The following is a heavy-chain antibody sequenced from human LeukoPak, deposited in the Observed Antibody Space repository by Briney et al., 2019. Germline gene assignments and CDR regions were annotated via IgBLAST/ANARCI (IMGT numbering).Heavy chain of an antibody. D-gene: IGHD1-26*01. CDR3: ARDPYSGSYGNYYYYFMDV. CDR1: GFTFSDYA. V-gene: IGHV3-64*01. J-gene: IGHJ6*03. CDR2: ISSNGGSI. Sequence: PGWSLRLSCAASGFTFSDYAMHWVRQAPGKELEYVSAISSNGGSIHYANSVKGRFTISRDNAKNSLYLQMNSLRAEDTAVYYCARDPYSGSYGNYYYYFMDVWGKGTTVTISS.